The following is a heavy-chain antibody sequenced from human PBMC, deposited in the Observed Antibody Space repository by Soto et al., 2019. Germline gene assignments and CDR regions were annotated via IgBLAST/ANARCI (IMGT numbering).Heavy chain of an antibody. CDR3: ARTSGYAFDC. J-gene: IGHJ4*02. CDR1: GFTFSSYA. CDR2: ITSNGGST. Sequence: EVQLVESGGGLVQPGGSLRLSCAASGFTFSSYAMHWVRQAPGKGLEYVSAITSNGGSTYYANSVKGRFTISRDNSKNTLYLQMGTLRAEDMAVYYCARTSGYAFDCWGQGILVTVSS. V-gene: IGHV3-64*01. D-gene: IGHD5-12*01.